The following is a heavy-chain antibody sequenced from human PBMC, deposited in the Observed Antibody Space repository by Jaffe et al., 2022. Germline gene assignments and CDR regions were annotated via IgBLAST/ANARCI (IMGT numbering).Heavy chain of an antibody. V-gene: IGHV3-48*01. Sequence: EVQLVESGGGLVQPGGSLRLSCAASGFTFSSYSMNWVRQAPGKGLEWVSYISSSSSTIYYADSVKGRFTISRDNAKNSLYLQMNSLRAEDTAVYYCARDGYNRWDAEYFQHWGQGTLVTVSS. J-gene: IGHJ1*01. D-gene: IGHD3-10*01. CDR2: ISSSSSTI. CDR1: GFTFSSYS. CDR3: ARDGYNRWDAEYFQH.